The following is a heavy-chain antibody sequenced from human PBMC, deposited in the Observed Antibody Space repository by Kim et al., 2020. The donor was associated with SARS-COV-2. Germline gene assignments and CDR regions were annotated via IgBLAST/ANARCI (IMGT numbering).Heavy chain of an antibody. J-gene: IGHJ4*02. Sequence: GGSLRLSCAASGFTFSSYGMHWVRQAPGKGLEWVAVIWYDGSNKYYADSVKGRFTISRDNSKNTLYLQMNSLRAEDTAVYYCARDPPRWFGETIGEGFDYWGPGALVTVSS. CDR1: GFTFSSYG. CDR3: ARDPPRWFGETIGEGFDY. V-gene: IGHV3-33*01. D-gene: IGHD3-10*01. CDR2: IWYDGSNK.